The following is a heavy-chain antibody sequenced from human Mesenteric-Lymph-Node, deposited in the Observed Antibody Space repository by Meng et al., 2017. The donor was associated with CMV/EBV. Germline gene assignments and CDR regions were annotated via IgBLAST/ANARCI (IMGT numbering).Heavy chain of an antibody. CDR3: GRVVRFEVQGIIQGVDP. CDR2: IISRGGFI. D-gene: IGHD3-10*01. V-gene: IGHV3-21*06. Sequence: GESLKISCEASGFSFSDYSISWVRQAPGKGLEWVSSIISRGGFIHYADSVKGRFAISRDNAKSSVYLQMDNLRAEDTAVYYCGRVVRFEVQGIIQGVDPWGQGTLVTVSS. J-gene: IGHJ5*02. CDR1: GFSFSDYS.